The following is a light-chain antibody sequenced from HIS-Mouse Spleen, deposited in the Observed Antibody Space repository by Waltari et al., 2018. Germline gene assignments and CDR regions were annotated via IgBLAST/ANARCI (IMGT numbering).Light chain of an antibody. J-gene: IGKJ1*01. CDR3: QQYGSSRT. CDR1: QIVSSSY. CDR2: GAT. Sequence: EIVLTQSPGTLSLSPGERATLSCRASQIVSSSYLAWYQQKPGQAPRLPIYGATSRATGIPERFSGRGAGTDFTLNIRRLEPEDFAVYYCQQYGSSRTFGQGTKVEIK. V-gene: IGKV3-20*01.